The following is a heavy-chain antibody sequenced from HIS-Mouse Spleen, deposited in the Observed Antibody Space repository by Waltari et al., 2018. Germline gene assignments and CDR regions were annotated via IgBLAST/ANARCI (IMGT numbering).Heavy chain of an antibody. Sequence: EVQLLESGGVLVQPGGSLRLSCAASGVLFGSYCIRRVRRAAGKGLEWVSAISGSGGRTYYADSVKGRFTISRDNSKNTLYLQMNSLRAEDTAVYYCAKDGWEYQLQFDPWGQGTLVTVSS. CDR3: AKDGWEYQLQFDP. D-gene: IGHD2-2*01. J-gene: IGHJ5*02. V-gene: IGHV3-23*01. CDR2: ISGSGGRT. CDR1: GVLFGSYC.